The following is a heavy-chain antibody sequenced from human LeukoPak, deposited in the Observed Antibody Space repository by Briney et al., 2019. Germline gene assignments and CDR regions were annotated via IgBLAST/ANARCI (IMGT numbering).Heavy chain of an antibody. D-gene: IGHD4-17*01. CDR3: VKDRYGDLDY. V-gene: IGHV3-33*06. CDR2: IWHDGNNK. CDR1: GFTFSMSG. Sequence: PGRSLRLSCATSGFTFSMSGMHWVRQAPGKGLEWVGVIWHDGNNKYYADSVKGRFTISRDNSKNTVCLQMNSLRADDTAMYYCVKDRYGDLDYWGQGTLVTVSS. J-gene: IGHJ4*02.